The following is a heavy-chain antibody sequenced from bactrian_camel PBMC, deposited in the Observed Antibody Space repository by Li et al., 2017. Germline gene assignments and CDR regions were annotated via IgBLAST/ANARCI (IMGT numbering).Heavy chain of an antibody. Sequence: HVQLVESGGGSVQAGGSLTLSCAEGSGAISSSACMGWFRQSADKRGEGVAALGIVGSPRYVDSVKGRFTISKDDKKNTLYLQMNSLTSEDTAMYYCAVDLPVRYCRSADLTYWSTDFGYWGQGTQVTVS. J-gene: IGHJ6*01. CDR1: GAISSSAC. CDR3: AVDLPVRYCRSADLTYWSTDFGY. CDR2: LGIVGSP. V-gene: IGHV3S1*01. D-gene: IGHD7*01.